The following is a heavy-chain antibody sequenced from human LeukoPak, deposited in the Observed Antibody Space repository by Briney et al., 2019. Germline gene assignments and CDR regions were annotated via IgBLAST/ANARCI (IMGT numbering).Heavy chain of an antibody. CDR1: GGSISSYY. CDR3: ARDPDGYFDY. V-gene: IGHV4-59*01. Sequence: PSETLSLTCTVSGGSISSYYWSWIRQPPGKGLEWIGYIYYSGSANYNPPLKGRVTISVDTSKNQFSLKLSPVTAADTAVYYCARDPDGYFDYWGQGTLVTVSS. D-gene: IGHD1-14*01. CDR2: IYYSGSA. J-gene: IGHJ4*02.